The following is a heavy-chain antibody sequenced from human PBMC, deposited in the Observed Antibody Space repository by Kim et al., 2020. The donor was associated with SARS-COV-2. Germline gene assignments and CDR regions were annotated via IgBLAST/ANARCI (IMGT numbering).Heavy chain of an antibody. V-gene: IGHV1-3*04. CDR1: GYTFTSYT. D-gene: IGHD3-16*01. CDR2: INTGNGNT. J-gene: IGHJ6*02. Sequence: ASVKVSCKASGYTFTSYTMHWVRQAPGQSLEWMGWINTGNGNTRYLQNFQGRVTITRDTSASTAYMELSSLTSDDMAVYYCARRGNGMDVWGQGTTVTVSS. CDR3: ARRGNGMDV.